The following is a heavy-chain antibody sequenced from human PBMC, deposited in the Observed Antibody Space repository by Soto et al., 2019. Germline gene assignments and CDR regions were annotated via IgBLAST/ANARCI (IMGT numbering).Heavy chain of an antibody. CDR1: GGTFSSYA. CDR2: IIPIFGTA. D-gene: IGHD5-12*01. J-gene: IGHJ4*02. Sequence: QVQLLQSGAAVKKPGSSVKVSCKASGGTFSSYAISWVRQAPGQGLEWMGGIIPIFGTANYAQKFQGRVTITADESTSTADMELSSLRSEDTAVYYCAWRGGYKPDFDYWGQGTLVTVSS. CDR3: AWRGGYKPDFDY. V-gene: IGHV1-69*12.